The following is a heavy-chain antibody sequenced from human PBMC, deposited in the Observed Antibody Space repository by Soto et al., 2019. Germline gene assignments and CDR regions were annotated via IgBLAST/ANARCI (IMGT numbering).Heavy chain of an antibody. CDR3: ASGLDPYFDY. CDR1: GGSIGSGGYS. V-gene: IGHV4-30-2*01. D-gene: IGHD4-17*01. Sequence: SETLSLTCAVSGGSIGSGGYSWSWIRQPPGKGLEWIGYIYHSGSTYYNPSLKSRVTISVDRSKNQFSLKLSSVTAADTAVYYCASGLDPYFDYWGQGTLVTVSS. CDR2: IYHSGST. J-gene: IGHJ4*02.